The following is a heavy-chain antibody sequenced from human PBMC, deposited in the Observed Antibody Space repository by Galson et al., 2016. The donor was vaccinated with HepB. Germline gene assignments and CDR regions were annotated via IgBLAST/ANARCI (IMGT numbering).Heavy chain of an antibody. CDR2: VYYSGTT. D-gene: IGHD5-24*01. CDR3: ASLRDCYNLNY. Sequence: SETLSLTCTVSGVSISSASYFWGWIRQPPGRGLEWLGSVYYSGTTYYNPSLKSRVTISADTSKNQFSLKLTSVTAADTAVYYCASLRDCYNLNYWGQGPLVTVSS. CDR1: GVSISSASYF. J-gene: IGHJ4*02. V-gene: IGHV4-39*01.